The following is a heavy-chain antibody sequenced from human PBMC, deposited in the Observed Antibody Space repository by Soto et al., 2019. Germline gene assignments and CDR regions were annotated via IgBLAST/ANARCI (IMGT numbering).Heavy chain of an antibody. D-gene: IGHD6-13*01. V-gene: IGHV3-23*01. J-gene: IGHJ3*02. Sequence: PGGSLRLSCAASGFTFSSYAMSWVRQAPGKGLEWVSAISGSGGSTYYADSVKGRFTISRDNSKNTLYLQMNSLRAEDTAVYYCAKVYSSNTHRRAPQDAFDIWGQGTMVTVSS. CDR1: GFTFSSYA. CDR2: ISGSGGST. CDR3: AKVYSSNTHRRAPQDAFDI.